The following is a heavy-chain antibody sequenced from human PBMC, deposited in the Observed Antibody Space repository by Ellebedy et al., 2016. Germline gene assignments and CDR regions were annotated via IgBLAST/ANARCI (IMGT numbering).Heavy chain of an antibody. V-gene: IGHV1-3*04. CDR3: ARALKEPWLVLEY. CDR2: INSGNGDT. D-gene: IGHD5-12*01. Sequence: ASVKVSXKASGYTFTSYGIHWVRQAPGQRREWMGWINSGNGDTKYTQKFQGRVTFTRDTSASTVYMELSSLRSEDTAVYYCARALKEPWLVLEYWGQGTLVTVSS. J-gene: IGHJ4*02. CDR1: GYTFTSYG.